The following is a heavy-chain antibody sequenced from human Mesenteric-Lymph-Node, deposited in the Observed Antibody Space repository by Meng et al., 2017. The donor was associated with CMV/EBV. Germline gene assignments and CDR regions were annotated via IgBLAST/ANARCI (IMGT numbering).Heavy chain of an antibody. J-gene: IGHJ4*02. D-gene: IGHD5-12*01. CDR2: IYPGDSDT. CDR1: GYSFTSYW. Sequence: CTGSGYSFTSYWIGWVRQMPGKGLEWMGIIYPGDSDTRYSPSFQGQVTISADKSISTAYLQWSSLKASDTAMYYCARLASTSGYAFDYWGQGTLVTVSS. CDR3: ARLASTSGYAFDY. V-gene: IGHV5-51*01.